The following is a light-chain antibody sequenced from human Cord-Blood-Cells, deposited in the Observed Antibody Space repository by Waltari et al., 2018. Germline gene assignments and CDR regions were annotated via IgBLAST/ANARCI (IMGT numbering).Light chain of an antibody. J-gene: IGLJ3*02. V-gene: IGLV2-14*03. CDR3: SSYTSSSTWV. CDR2: DVS. CDR1: SSDVGGYNY. Sequence: QSALTQPASVSGSPGQSITISCTGTSSDVGGYNYVSWYQQHPVKAPKLLIYDVSNRPSGVSIRFSVSKSGNTASLTISGLQAEDEADYYCSSYTSSSTWVFGGGTKLTVL.